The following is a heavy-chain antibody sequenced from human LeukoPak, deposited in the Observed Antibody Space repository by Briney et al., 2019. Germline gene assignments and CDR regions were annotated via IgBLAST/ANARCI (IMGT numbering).Heavy chain of an antibody. D-gene: IGHD1-26*01. CDR3: ARARGIVGATKQYYFDY. V-gene: IGHV1-2*02. CDR1: GYTFTGYY. J-gene: IGHJ4*02. Sequence: ASVKVSCKASGYTFTGYYMHWVRQAPGQGLEWMGWINPNSGSTNYAQKFQGRVTMTRDTSISTAYMELSRLRSDDTAVYYCARARGIVGATKQYYFDYWGQGTLVTVSS. CDR2: INPNSGST.